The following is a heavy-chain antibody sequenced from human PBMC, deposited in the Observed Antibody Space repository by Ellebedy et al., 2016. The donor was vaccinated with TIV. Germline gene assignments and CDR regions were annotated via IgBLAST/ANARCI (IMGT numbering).Heavy chain of an antibody. Sequence: GESLKISXAASGFTFSSYAMHWVRQAPGKGLEWVAVISYDGSNKYYADSLKGRFTISRDNSKNTLYLQMNSLRAEDTAVYYCAKFSPSGGGDYWGQGTLVTVSS. CDR2: ISYDGSNK. V-gene: IGHV3-30-3*02. CDR1: GFTFSSYA. D-gene: IGHD3-16*01. CDR3: AKFSPSGGGDY. J-gene: IGHJ4*02.